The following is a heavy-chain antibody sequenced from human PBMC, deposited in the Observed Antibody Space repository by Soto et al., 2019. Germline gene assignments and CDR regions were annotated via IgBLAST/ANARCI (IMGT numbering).Heavy chain of an antibody. CDR3: ARDLSTVVIDY. D-gene: IGHD4-17*01. CDR2: ISSSSSYI. CDR1: GFTFSSYS. V-gene: IGHV3-21*01. J-gene: IGHJ4*02. Sequence: GGSLRLSCAASGFTFSSYSMNWVRQATGKGLEWVSSISSSSSYIYYADSVKGRFTISRDNAKNSLYLQMNSLRAEDTAVYYCARDLSTVVIDYWGQGTLVTVSS.